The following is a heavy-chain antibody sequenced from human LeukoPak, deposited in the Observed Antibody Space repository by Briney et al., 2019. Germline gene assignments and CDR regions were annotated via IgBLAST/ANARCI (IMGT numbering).Heavy chain of an antibody. CDR2: INWNDGST. D-gene: IGHD3-3*01. CDR3: ARNADRAFSYDFWSERDYFDY. CDR1: GFTFDDYG. Sequence: GGSLRLSCAPSGFTFDDYGMSWVRQAAGKGLEWVYGINWNDGSTRYEDCVKGRFNISRDNAKNSLYLQMNSLRAEDTALYHCARNADRAFSYDFWSERDYFDYWGQGTLVTVSS. V-gene: IGHV3-20*01. J-gene: IGHJ4*02.